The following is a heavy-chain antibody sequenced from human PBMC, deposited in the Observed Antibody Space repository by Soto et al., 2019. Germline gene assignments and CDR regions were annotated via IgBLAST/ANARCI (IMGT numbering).Heavy chain of an antibody. CDR2: ITGSGGST. CDR3: AKGPCDNCFNWFDP. Sequence: SGGSLRLSCAASGFRFSSYAMSWVRQAPGKGLEWVSAITGSGGSTYYADSVKGRFTISRDNSKNTLYLQMNSLRAEDTAVYYCAKGPCDNCFNWFDPWGQGTLVTVSS. CDR1: GFRFSSYA. D-gene: IGHD1-20*01. V-gene: IGHV3-23*01. J-gene: IGHJ5*02.